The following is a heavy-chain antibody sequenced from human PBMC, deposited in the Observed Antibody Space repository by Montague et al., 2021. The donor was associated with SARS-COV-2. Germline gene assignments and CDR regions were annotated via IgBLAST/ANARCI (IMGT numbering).Heavy chain of an antibody. V-gene: IGHV2-5*02. CDR1: GFSLSTSGVG. CDR3: ARIRSGHSHGWYERYSYYMDV. J-gene: IGHJ6*03. Sequence: PALVKPTQTLTLTCTFSGFSLSTSGVGVGWIRQPPGKALEWLTLVSWDADNRYNPSVKRRVTVTKGTSENQVVLIMTNMDPVDTGTYYCARIRSGHSHGWYERYSYYMDVWGKGTTVIVSS. D-gene: IGHD6-19*01. CDR2: VSWDADN.